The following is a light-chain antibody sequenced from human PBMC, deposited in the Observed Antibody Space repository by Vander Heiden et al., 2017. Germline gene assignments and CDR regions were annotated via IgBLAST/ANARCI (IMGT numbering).Light chain of an antibody. CDR2: EVS. V-gene: IGLV2-23*02. Sequence: QTALTQPASVDGSPGQALSISCTGTSCDVGRYNLVAWYQQHPGKAHKLMIYEVSKRPSGVSNRFSGSKSGNTASLTISGLQAEDEGDYYCSSYAGRSAFDVVFGGGTKLTVL. CDR1: SCDVGRYNL. J-gene: IGLJ2*01. CDR3: SSYAGRSAFDVV.